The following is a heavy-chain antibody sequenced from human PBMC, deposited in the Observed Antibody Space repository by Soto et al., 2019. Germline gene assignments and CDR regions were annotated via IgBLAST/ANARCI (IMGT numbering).Heavy chain of an antibody. Sequence: GGSLKMYCHVFGYIFTNYWIGWVRQMPGKGLEWMGIIYPGDSDTKYSPSFQGQVTISADKSIKTIYMELSSLILEDTAMYYCTSEDVSTGLVWGPGSLVTVSS. D-gene: IGHD4-17*01. CDR1: GYIFTNYW. V-gene: IGHV5-51*01. J-gene: IGHJ4*02. CDR3: TSEDVSTGLV. CDR2: IYPGDSDT.